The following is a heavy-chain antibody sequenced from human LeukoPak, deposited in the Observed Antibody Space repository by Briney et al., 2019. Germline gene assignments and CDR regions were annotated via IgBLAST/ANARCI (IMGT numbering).Heavy chain of an antibody. V-gene: IGHV3-53*01. CDR1: GFTVSSNY. J-gene: IGHJ4*02. Sequence: GGALRLSCAASGFTVSSNYMSWVRQAPGKGLEWVSVIYSGGRTYYADSVKGRFTISRDNSKHKLYLQMNRLSAEHTAVCYFAESPQSGGWPFVYWGQGALVTVSS. CDR3: AESPQSGGWPFVY. D-gene: IGHD6-25*01. CDR2: IYSGGRT.